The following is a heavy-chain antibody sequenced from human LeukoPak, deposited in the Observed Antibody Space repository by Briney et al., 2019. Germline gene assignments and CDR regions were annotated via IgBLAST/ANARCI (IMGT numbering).Heavy chain of an antibody. D-gene: IGHD6-13*01. CDR1: GGSISSSNW. V-gene: IGHV4-4*02. CDR3: ARGSAVGHFDS. J-gene: IGHJ4*02. Sequence: SGTLSLTCAVSGGSISSSNWWSWVRQPPGKGLEWIGEIYHSGSTNYNPSLMSRVTMSVDKSKNQFSLKLSSVTAADTAVYYCARGSAVGHFDSWGQGTLVTVSS. CDR2: IYHSGST.